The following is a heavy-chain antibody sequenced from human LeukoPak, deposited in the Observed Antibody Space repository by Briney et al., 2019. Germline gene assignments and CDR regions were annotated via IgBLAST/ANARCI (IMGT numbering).Heavy chain of an antibody. Sequence: PGGSLRLSCAASGFTFSSYSMNWVRQAPGKGLEWVSSISSSSSYIYYADSVKGRFTISRDNAKNSLYLQMNSLRAEDTAVYYCARVTRRVVVAATWFDYWGQGTLVTVSS. CDR2: ISSSSSYI. V-gene: IGHV3-21*01. J-gene: IGHJ4*02. D-gene: IGHD2-15*01. CDR1: GFTFSSYS. CDR3: ARVTRRVVVAATWFDY.